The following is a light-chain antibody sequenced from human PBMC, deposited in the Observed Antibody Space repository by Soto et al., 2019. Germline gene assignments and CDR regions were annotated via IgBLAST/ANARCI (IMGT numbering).Light chain of an antibody. Sequence: QSALTQPPSASGSPGQSVTISCTGTSSDVGGYNYVSWYQQHPGQAPKLMIYEVTKRPSGVPDRFSGSKSDNTASLTVSGLQAEDEDDYYCSSYAGNDNLIFGGGTKLTVL. J-gene: IGLJ2*01. V-gene: IGLV2-8*01. CDR1: SSDVGGYNY. CDR2: EVT. CDR3: SSYAGNDNLI.